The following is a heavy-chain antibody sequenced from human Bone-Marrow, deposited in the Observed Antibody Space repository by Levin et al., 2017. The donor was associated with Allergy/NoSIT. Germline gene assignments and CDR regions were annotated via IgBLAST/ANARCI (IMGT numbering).Heavy chain of an antibody. J-gene: IGHJ4*02. Sequence: AGGSLRLSCAASGFTFSSYGMHWVRQAPGKGLEWVAVISYDGSNKYYADSVKGRFTISRDNSKNTLYLQMNSLRAEDTAVYYCAKDRTVGGATFYYFDYWGQGTLVTVSS. CDR1: GFTFSSYG. V-gene: IGHV3-30*18. CDR3: AKDRTVGGATFYYFDY. D-gene: IGHD1-26*01. CDR2: ISYDGSNK.